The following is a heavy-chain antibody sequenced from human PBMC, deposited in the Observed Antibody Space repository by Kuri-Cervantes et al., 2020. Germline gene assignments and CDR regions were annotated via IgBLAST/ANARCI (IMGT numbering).Heavy chain of an antibody. CDR1: GYTLTSYY. D-gene: IGHD4-17*01. CDR3: ARDSGTVTTGSYYYYGMDV. J-gene: IGHJ6*02. Sequence: SVNVSYKESGYTLTSYYMHWVRQAPGQGLEWMGIINPSGGSTSYAQQFQGRVTMTRDTSTNTVYMELSSLRSEDTAVYYCARDSGTVTTGSYYYYGMDVWGQGTTVTVSS. V-gene: IGHV1-46*01. CDR2: INPSGGST.